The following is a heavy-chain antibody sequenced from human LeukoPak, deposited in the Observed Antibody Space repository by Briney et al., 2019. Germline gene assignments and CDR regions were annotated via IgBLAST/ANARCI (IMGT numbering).Heavy chain of an antibody. CDR1: GITVSNNY. D-gene: IGHD3-16*01. CDR3: AREGHLGKYFDL. Sequence: GGSLRLSCAAPGITVSNNYMSWVRQAPGKGLDWVSVMYVGGRTFYADSVQGRFTISRDNSKNTLYLQMNSLRVEDTAVYYCAREGHLGKYFDLWGRGTQVTVSS. J-gene: IGHJ2*01. CDR2: MYVGGRT. V-gene: IGHV3-53*01.